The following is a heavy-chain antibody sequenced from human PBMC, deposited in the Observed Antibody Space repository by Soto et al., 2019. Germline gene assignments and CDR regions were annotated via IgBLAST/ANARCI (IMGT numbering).Heavy chain of an antibody. CDR3: ARQGLGRVRGNYYGMDV. CDR2: ISAYNGNT. D-gene: IGHD3-10*01. V-gene: IGHV1-18*01. J-gene: IGHJ6*02. Sequence: QVQLVQSGAEVKKPGASVKVSCKASGYTFTSYGISWVRQAPGQGLEWMGWISAYNGNTNYAQKLQGRVTMTTDTSXSXXYVELRSLRSDDTDVYYCARQGLGRVRGNYYGMDVWGQGTTVTVSS. CDR1: GYTFTSYG.